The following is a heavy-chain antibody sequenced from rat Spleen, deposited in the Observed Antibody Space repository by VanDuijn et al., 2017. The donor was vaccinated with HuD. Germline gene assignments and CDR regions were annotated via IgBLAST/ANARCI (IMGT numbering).Heavy chain of an antibody. CDR2: INNAGST. Sequence: EVQLQESGPGLVKPSQSLSLTCSVTGYSITSGYGWNWIRKFPGNKLEWMGYINNAGSTKYNPPLQSQISITRDTSKNQIFLQLTSVTTEDTATYYCARSFSYVMDAWGQGASVTVSS. CDR1: GYSITSGYG. J-gene: IGHJ4*01. CDR3: ARSFSYVMDA. V-gene: IGHV3-3*01.